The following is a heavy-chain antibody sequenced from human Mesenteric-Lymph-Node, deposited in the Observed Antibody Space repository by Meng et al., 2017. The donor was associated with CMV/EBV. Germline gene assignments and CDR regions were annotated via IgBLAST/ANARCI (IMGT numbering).Heavy chain of an antibody. V-gene: IGHV3-48*04. D-gene: IGHD4-17*01. Sequence: GESLKISCAASGFTFSTYSMNWVRQAPGKGLEWVSYISSSSTTIYYADSVKGRFTISRDNAKNSLYLQMNSLRAEDTAVYYCARDLGGLRSYYFDYWGQGTLVTVSS. CDR3: ARDLGGLRSYYFDY. CDR2: ISSSSTTI. CDR1: GFTFSTYS. J-gene: IGHJ4*02.